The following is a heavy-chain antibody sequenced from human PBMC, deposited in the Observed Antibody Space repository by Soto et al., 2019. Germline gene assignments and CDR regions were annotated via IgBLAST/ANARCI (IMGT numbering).Heavy chain of an antibody. CDR3: MGGNPRHYYYYGMDV. CDR2: IRSKANSYAT. Sequence: VGSLRLSCAASGFTFSGSAMHWVRQASGKGLEWVGRIRSKANSYATAYAASVKGRFTISRDDSKNTAYLQMNSLKTEDTAVYYCMGGNPRHYYYYGMDVWGQGTTVTVSS. D-gene: IGHD2-15*01. CDR1: GFTFSGSA. J-gene: IGHJ6*02. V-gene: IGHV3-73*01.